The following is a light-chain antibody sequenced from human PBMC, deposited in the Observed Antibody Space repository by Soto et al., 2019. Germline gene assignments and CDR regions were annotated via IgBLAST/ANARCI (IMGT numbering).Light chain of an antibody. CDR2: EAN. CDR1: SSDVGNYKF. V-gene: IGLV2-23*01. J-gene: IGLJ2*01. CDR3: CSYAGTAILL. Sequence: QSALTQPASVSGSPGQSITISCTGSSSDVGNYKFISWYQQQPGKTPTLLIYEANKRPSGVSDRFSGSKSGNTASLTISGLQAEDEADYHCCSYAGTAILLFGGGTKLTVL.